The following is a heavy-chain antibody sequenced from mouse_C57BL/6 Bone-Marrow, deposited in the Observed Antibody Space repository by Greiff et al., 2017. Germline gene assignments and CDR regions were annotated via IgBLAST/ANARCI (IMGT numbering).Heavy chain of an antibody. CDR2: IYPSDSET. J-gene: IGHJ4*01. D-gene: IGHD1-1*01. CDR3: ARGTTVVARYAMDD. Sequence: QVQLQQPGAELVRPGSSVKLSCKASGYTFTSYWMDWVKQRPGQGLEWIGNIYPSDSETHYNQQFKDKATLTVDKSSSTAYMQLSSLTSEDSAVYYCARGTTVVARYAMDDWGQGTSVTVSS. V-gene: IGHV1-61*01. CDR1: GYTFTSYW.